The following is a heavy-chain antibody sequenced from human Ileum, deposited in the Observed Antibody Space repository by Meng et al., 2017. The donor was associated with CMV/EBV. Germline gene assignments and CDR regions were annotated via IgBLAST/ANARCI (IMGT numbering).Heavy chain of an antibody. J-gene: IGHJ4*02. CDR3: VRDMRYDNCPPFDY. V-gene: IGHV3-74*03. CDR2: ITGDGANA. CDR1: GFTFSSYS. D-gene: IGHD1-20*01. Sequence: GESLKISCAASGFTFSSYSMNWVRQAPGKGLVWVSRITGDGANAAYADSVKGRFTISRDNARNTLDLQMNSLRAEDTAVYYCVRDMRYDNCPPFDYWGRGTLVTVSS.